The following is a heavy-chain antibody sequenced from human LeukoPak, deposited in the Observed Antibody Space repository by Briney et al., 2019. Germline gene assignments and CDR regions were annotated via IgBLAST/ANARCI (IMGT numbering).Heavy chain of an antibody. Sequence: PGGSLRLSCAASGFTFSSYAMSWVRQAPGKGLVWVSRINSDGSSTSYADSVKGRCTISRDNARNTLYLQMNSLRAEDTAVYYCATTREAIRNWGQGTLVTVSS. CDR1: GFTFSSYA. CDR3: ATTREAIRN. J-gene: IGHJ4*02. CDR2: INSDGSST. V-gene: IGHV3-74*01. D-gene: IGHD5-12*01.